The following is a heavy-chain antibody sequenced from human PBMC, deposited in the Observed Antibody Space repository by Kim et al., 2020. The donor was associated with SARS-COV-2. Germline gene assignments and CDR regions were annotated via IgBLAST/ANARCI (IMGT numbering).Heavy chain of an antibody. CDR3: ANPGQNSDPYYFDF. J-gene: IGHJ4*02. D-gene: IGHD3-16*01. V-gene: IGHV3-23*03. Sequence: ADSVTGRFTISSDTSMNTIYLQMNSLRAEDTAIYYCANPGQNSDPYYFDFWGQGTLVTVSS.